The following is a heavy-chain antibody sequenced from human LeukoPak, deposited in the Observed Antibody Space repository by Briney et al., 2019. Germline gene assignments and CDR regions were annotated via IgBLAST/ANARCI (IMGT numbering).Heavy chain of an antibody. CDR1: GLTFSNYW. CDR2: IKQDGSEK. Sequence: PGGSLRLSCAASGLTFSNYWMTWVRQVPGKGREWVANIKQDGSEKYYVDSVRGRFNISRDNAKNSLYLQMNSLREEDTAVYYCARGQTWIQLWPRGQGPLVTVSS. V-gene: IGHV3-7*04. J-gene: IGHJ5*02. CDR3: ARGQTWIQLWP. D-gene: IGHD5-18*01.